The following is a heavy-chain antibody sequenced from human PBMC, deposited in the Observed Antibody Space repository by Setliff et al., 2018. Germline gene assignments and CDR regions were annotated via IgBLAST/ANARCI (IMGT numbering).Heavy chain of an antibody. CDR2: IYTSGST. Sequence: SETLSLTCAVYGGSFSGYYWSWIRQPAGKGLEWIGRIYTSGSTNYNPSLKSRVTISVDTSKNQFSLKLSSVTAADTAVYYCARDLYSSSSGGFYYYYYYMDVWGKGTTVT. V-gene: IGHV4-4*07. CDR1: GGSFSGYY. J-gene: IGHJ6*03. CDR3: ARDLYSSSSGGFYYYYYYMDV. D-gene: IGHD6-6*01.